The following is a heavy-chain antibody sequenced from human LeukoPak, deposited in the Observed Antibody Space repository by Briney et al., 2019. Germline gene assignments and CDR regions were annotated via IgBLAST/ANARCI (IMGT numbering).Heavy chain of an antibody. D-gene: IGHD3-22*01. CDR3: ARGSYYDSSGYYMSA. J-gene: IGHJ4*02. CDR1: GYTFTSYG. Sequence: SVKVSCKASGYTFTSYGISWVRQAPGQGLEWMGRIIPILGIANYAQKFQGRVTITADKSTSTAYMELSSLRSEDTAVYYCARGSYYDSSGYYMSAWGQGTLVTVSS. CDR2: IIPILGIA. V-gene: IGHV1-69*04.